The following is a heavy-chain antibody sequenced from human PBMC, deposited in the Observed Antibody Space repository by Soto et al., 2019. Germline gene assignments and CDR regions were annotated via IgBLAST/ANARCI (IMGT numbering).Heavy chain of an antibody. J-gene: IGHJ4*02. CDR3: ARDLRKLRFLEWLFLVSDY. CDR1: GYTFTSYG. D-gene: IGHD3-3*01. Sequence: GASVKVSCKASGYTFTSYGISWVRQAPGQGLEWMGWISAYNGNTNYAQKLQGRVTMTTDTSTSTAYMELRSLRSDDTAVYYCARDLRKLRFLEWLFLVSDYWGQGTLVTVSS. CDR2: ISAYNGNT. V-gene: IGHV1-18*01.